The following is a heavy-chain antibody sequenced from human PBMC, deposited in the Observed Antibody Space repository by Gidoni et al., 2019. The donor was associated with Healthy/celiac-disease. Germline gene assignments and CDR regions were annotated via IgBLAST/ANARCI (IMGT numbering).Heavy chain of an antibody. CDR2: ISSRSSYR. J-gene: IGHJ4*02. V-gene: IGHV3-21*01. CDR3: ARELSMALDY. Sequence: EVQLVESGVGLVKPGGSLRLSCAASGLTFSSYSMNWVGRAPGKGMEWVSSISSRSSYRYYADSVKGRFTITRDNAKNSLYLQMNSLRAEDTAVYYCARELSMALDYWGQGTLVTVSS. D-gene: IGHD3-10*01. CDR1: GLTFSSYS.